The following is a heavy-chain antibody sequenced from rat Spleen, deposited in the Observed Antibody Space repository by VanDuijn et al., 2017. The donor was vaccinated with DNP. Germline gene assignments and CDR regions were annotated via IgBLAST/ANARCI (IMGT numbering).Heavy chain of an antibody. CDR3: ARDGQWDYLDY. V-gene: IGHV2-41*01. CDR2: VWIGGTT. D-gene: IGHD1-1*01. J-gene: IGHJ2*01. Sequence: QVQLRGSGPGLVQPSQTLSLTCTVAGFSLTDYNVHWVRQPSGKGLEWMGVVWIGGTTHISSIFKSRVSINRDTSRNQVFLEVNSLQSEDSATYYCARDGQWDYLDYWGQGVMVTVSS. CDR1: GFSLTDYN.